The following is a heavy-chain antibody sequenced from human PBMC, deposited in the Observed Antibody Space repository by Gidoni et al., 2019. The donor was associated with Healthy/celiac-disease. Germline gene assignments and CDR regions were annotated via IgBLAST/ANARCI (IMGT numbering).Heavy chain of an antibody. CDR2: ISGSGGST. J-gene: IGHJ3*02. Sequence: EVQLLESGGGLVQPGGSLRLSCAASGFTFSSYAMSWVRQAPGKGLEWVSAISGSGGSTYYADSVKGRFTISRDNSKNTLYLQMNSLRAEDTAVYYCAKDPHHCSGGSCADAFDIWGQGTMVTVSS. CDR1: GFTFSSYA. CDR3: AKDPHHCSGGSCADAFDI. V-gene: IGHV3-23*01. D-gene: IGHD2-15*01.